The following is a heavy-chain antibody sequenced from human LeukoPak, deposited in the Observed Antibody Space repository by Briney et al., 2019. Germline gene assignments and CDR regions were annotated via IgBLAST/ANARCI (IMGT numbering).Heavy chain of an antibody. D-gene: IGHD3-22*01. Sequence: PGASVKVSCKASGYTFTGYYMHWVRQAPGQGLEWMGWINPNSGRTNYAQKFQGRVTMTGDTSISTAYMELTRLTSDDTAVYYCARGTYYDSSAYSGVRLFDYWGQGTLVTVSS. CDR3: ARGTYYDSSAYSGVRLFDY. CDR1: GYTFTGYY. J-gene: IGHJ4*02. CDR2: INPNSGRT. V-gene: IGHV1-2*02.